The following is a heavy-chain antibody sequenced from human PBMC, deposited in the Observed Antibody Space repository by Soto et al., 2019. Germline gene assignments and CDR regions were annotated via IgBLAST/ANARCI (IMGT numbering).Heavy chain of an antibody. V-gene: IGHV1-69*02. J-gene: IGHJ4*02. CDR2: IIPMLGMS. CDR1: GDIFSRST. D-gene: IGHD3-10*01. Sequence: QVQLVQSGTEVTKPGSSVTVSGTASGDIFSRSTLSWVRQAPGQRLEWMGRIIPMLGMSNSALKFQGRLTISADTSTNKVYMHLNSLRSDDTAVYYCATSYGSGSAHFDSWGQGTLVTVSS. CDR3: ATSYGSGSAHFDS.